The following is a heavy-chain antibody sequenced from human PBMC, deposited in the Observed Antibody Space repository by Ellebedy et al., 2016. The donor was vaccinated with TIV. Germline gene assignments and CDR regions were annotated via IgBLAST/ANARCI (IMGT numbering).Heavy chain of an antibody. CDR3: AREGLLEDTKSSATDAFDL. Sequence: PGGSLRLSCAASGFTFRRHTMAWVRQAPGKGLEYVSSLSSNSYYIYYGEPARGRFTISRDNVKNSLFLQMNSLRADDTAVYYCAREGLLEDTKSSATDAFDLWGQGTMVIVSS. J-gene: IGHJ3*01. D-gene: IGHD2-8*01. CDR1: GFTFRRHT. CDR2: LSSNSYYI. V-gene: IGHV3-21*01.